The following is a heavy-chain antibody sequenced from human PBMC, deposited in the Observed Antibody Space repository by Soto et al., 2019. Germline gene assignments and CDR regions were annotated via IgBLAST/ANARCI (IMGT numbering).Heavy chain of an antibody. CDR1: GYTFTSYG. V-gene: IGHV1-18*01. CDR2: ISAYNGNT. Sequence: ASVKVSCKASGYTFTSYGISWVRQAPGQGLEWMGWISAYNGNTNYAQKLQGRVTMTTDTSTSTAYMELRSLRSDDAAVYDCARGLGGIGGYDAFDIWGQGTMVTVSS. J-gene: IGHJ3*02. D-gene: IGHD3-16*01. CDR3: ARGLGGIGGYDAFDI.